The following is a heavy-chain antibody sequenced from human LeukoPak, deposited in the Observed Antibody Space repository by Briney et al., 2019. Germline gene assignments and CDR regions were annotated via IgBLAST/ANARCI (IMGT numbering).Heavy chain of an antibody. J-gene: IGHJ4*02. V-gene: IGHV4-34*01. CDR3: ARLVWFGESYFDY. D-gene: IGHD3-10*01. Sequence: SETLSLTCAVYGGSFSGYYWSWIRQPPGKGLEWIGEINHSGSTNYNPSLKGRVTISVDTSKNQFSLKLSSVTAADTAVYYCARLVWFGESYFDYWGQGTLVTVSS. CDR2: INHSGST. CDR1: GGSFSGYY.